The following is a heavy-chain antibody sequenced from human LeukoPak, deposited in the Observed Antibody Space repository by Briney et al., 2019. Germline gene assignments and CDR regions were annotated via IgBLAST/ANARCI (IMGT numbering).Heavy chain of an antibody. D-gene: IGHD3-9*01. CDR1: GGSFSGYY. V-gene: IGHV4-34*01. J-gene: IGHJ6*03. CDR3: ARGNILTGYSGRYYYYYYMDV. Sequence: SETLSLTCAVYGGSFSGYYWSWIRHPPGKGLEWIGEINHSGSTNYNPSLKSRVTISVDTSKNQFSLKLSSVTAADTAVYYCARGNILTGYSGRYYYYYYMDVWGKGTTVTVSS. CDR2: INHSGST.